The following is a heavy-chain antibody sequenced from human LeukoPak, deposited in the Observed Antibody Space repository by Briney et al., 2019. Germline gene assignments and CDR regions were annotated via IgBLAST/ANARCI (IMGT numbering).Heavy chain of an antibody. J-gene: IGHJ4*02. V-gene: IGHV3-30-3*01. Sequence: GRSLRLSCAASGFTFSSYAMHWVRQAPGKGLEWVAVISYDGSNKYYADSVKGRFTISRDNSKNTLYLQMNSLRAEDTAVYYCARESSYNGDSGYFDYWGQGTLVTVSS. CDR1: GFTFSSYA. CDR2: ISYDGSNK. D-gene: IGHD4-17*01. CDR3: ARESSYNGDSGYFDY.